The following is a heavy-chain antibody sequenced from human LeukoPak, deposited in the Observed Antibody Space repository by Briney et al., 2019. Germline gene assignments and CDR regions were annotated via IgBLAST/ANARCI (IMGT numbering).Heavy chain of an antibody. CDR3: ARGNYTVEGIAVARYFDY. CDR2: IYYSGST. J-gene: IGHJ4*02. D-gene: IGHD6-19*01. V-gene: IGHV4-61*01. CDR1: GGSVSSGSYY. Sequence: SETLSLTCTVSGGSVSSGSYYWSWIRQPPGKGLEWIGYIYYSGSTNYNPSLKSRVTISVDTSKNQFSLKLSSVTAADTAVYYCARGNYTVEGIAVARYFDYWGQGTLVTVSS.